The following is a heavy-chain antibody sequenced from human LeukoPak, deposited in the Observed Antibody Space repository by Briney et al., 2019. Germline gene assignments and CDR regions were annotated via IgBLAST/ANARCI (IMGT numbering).Heavy chain of an antibody. Sequence: SETLSLTCTVSGGSISSSSYYWGWIRQPPGKGLEWIGSIYYSGSTYYNPSLKSRVTISVDTSKSQFSLKLSSVTAADTAVYYCARPRQQLVVLPDYWGQGTLVTVSS. D-gene: IGHD6-13*01. J-gene: IGHJ4*02. CDR1: GGSISSSSYY. CDR2: IYYSGST. V-gene: IGHV4-39*01. CDR3: ARPRQQLVVLPDY.